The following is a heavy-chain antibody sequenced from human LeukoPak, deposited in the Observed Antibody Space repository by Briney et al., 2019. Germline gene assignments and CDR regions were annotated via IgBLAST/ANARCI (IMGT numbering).Heavy chain of an antibody. CDR3: ARAGYSGSYGWFDP. CDR2: IYYSGST. D-gene: IGHD1-26*01. CDR1: GGSISSYY. J-gene: IGHJ5*02. Sequence: SETLSLTCTVSGGSISSYYWSWIRQSPGKGLEWIGYIYYSGSTNYNPSLKSRVTISVDTSKNQFSLKLSSVTAADTAVYYCARAGYSGSYGWFDPWGQGTLVTVSS. V-gene: IGHV4-59*01.